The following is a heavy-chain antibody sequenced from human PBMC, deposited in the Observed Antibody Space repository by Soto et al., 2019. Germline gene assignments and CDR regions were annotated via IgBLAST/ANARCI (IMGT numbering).Heavy chain of an antibody. D-gene: IGHD2-15*01. Sequence: QVQLVQSGAEVKKPGSSVKVSCKASGGTFSSYAISWVRQAPGQGLEWMGGIIPIFGTANYAQKFQGRVTITADKSTSTAYRELSSLRSEDTAVYYCARFGCSCGSCHNWFDPWGQGTLVTVSS. J-gene: IGHJ5*02. CDR3: ARFGCSCGSCHNWFDP. CDR2: IIPIFGTA. V-gene: IGHV1-69*06. CDR1: GGTFSSYA.